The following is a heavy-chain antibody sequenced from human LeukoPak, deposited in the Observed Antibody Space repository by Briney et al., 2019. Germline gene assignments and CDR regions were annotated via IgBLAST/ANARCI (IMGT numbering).Heavy chain of an antibody. Sequence: ASVKVSCKASGYTFTGYYMHWVRQAPGQGLEWMGGIIPIFGTTNYAQKFQGRVTITADESTSTAYMELSSLRSEDTAVYYCAKYYDSRGYYWAFDIWGQGTMVTVSS. V-gene: IGHV1-69*13. J-gene: IGHJ3*02. CDR1: GYTFTGYY. D-gene: IGHD3-22*01. CDR3: AKYYDSRGYYWAFDI. CDR2: IIPIFGTT.